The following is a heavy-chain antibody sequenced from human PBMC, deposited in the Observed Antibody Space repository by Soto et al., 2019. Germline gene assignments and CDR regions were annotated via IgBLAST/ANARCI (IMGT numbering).Heavy chain of an antibody. CDR3: ARAFLRDILTGYYLYAFDI. CDR2: ISAYNDNT. CDR1: GYTFTSYG. D-gene: IGHD3-9*01. Sequence: ASVNVSCKASGYTFTSYGISWVRQAPGQGLEWMGWISAYNDNTNYVQKLQGRVTMTTDTSTSTAYMELRSLRSDDTAVYYCARAFLRDILTGYYLYAFDIWGQ. J-gene: IGHJ3*02. V-gene: IGHV1-18*01.